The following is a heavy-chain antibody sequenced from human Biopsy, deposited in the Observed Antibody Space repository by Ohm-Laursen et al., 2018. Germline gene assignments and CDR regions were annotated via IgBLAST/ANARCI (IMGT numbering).Heavy chain of an antibody. CDR2: IFYRGST. V-gene: IGHV4-39*01. CDR1: GTSLSNFY. CDR3: ARDYDTSGYYYVS. Sequence: GTLSLTCTVSGTSLSNFYWGWIRQPPGKGLEWIGSIFYRGSTHYKPSLKSRVNISVDTSKNQFSLKLNSVTAADTAVYYCARDYDTSGYYYVSWGQGTLVTVSS. D-gene: IGHD3-22*01. J-gene: IGHJ5*02.